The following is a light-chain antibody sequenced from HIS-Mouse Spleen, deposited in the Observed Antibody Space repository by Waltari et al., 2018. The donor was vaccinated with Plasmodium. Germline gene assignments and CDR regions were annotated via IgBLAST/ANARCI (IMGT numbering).Light chain of an antibody. CDR3: YSTDSSGNHRV. CDR2: EDS. V-gene: IGLV3-10*01. Sequence: SYELTQPPSVSVSPGQTARITCSGDALPKKYAYWYQLKSGQAPVRVIYEDSKRPSGIPEVFSGASSGTMATLTISGAQVEDEADYYCYSTDSSGNHRVFGGGTKLTVL. J-gene: IGLJ3*02. CDR1: ALPKKY.